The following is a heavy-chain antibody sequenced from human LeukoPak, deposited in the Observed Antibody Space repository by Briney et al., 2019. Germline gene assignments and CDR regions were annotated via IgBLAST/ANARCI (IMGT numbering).Heavy chain of an antibody. Sequence: GGSLRLSCAASGFTFRNAWMSWVRQAPGKGLEWVGRIKSKTDGGTTDYAAPVKGRFTISRDDSKNTLYLQMNSLKTEDTAVYYCTTGLPDRLLRPYYYYYMDVWGKGTTVTVSS. D-gene: IGHD3-22*01. CDR1: GFTFRNAW. CDR3: TTGLPDRLLRPYYYYYMDV. J-gene: IGHJ6*03. V-gene: IGHV3-15*01. CDR2: IKSKTDGGTT.